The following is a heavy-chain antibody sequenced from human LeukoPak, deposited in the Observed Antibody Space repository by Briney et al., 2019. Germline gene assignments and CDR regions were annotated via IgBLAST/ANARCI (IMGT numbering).Heavy chain of an antibody. CDR1: GFTFSSYA. D-gene: IGHD5-18*01. CDR2: IKKDGSEK. Sequence: GRSLRLSCAASGFTFSSYAMHWVRQAPGKGLEWVASIKKDGSEKYYVDSVKGRFTISRDNAKTSLYLQMYSLRAEDTAVYYCARDLSGVTGYTYGRGIDYWGQGTLVTVSS. J-gene: IGHJ4*02. V-gene: IGHV3-7*01. CDR3: ARDLSGVTGYTYGRGIDY.